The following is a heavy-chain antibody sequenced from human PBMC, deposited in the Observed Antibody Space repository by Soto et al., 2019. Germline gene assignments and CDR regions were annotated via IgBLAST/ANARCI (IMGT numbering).Heavy chain of an antibody. CDR2: VSGRGDRV. D-gene: IGHD3-10*01. Sequence: GGSLRLSCVASGFTFSSYAMTWVRRAPGKGLDWASAVSGRGDRVYYADSVKGRFTISRDNSKNTLYLQMDSLRAEDTAVYYCAESALGDYHFFHYWGQGTLVTVSS. CDR1: GFTFSSYA. V-gene: IGHV3-23*01. CDR3: AESALGDYHFFHY. J-gene: IGHJ4*02.